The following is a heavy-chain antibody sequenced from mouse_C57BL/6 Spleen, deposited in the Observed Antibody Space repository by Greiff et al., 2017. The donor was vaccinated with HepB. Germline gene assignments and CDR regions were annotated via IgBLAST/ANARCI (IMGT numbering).Heavy chain of an antibody. Sequence: EVQLQQSGPELVKPGASVKISCKASGYTFTDYYMNWVKQSHGKSLEWIGDINPNNGGTSYNQKFKGKATLTVDKSSSTAYMELRSLTSEDSAVYYCARFGIYYGNYEDYWGQGTTLTVSS. J-gene: IGHJ2*01. CDR3: ARFGIYYGNYEDY. CDR1: GYTFTDYY. D-gene: IGHD2-1*01. V-gene: IGHV1-26*01. CDR2: INPNNGGT.